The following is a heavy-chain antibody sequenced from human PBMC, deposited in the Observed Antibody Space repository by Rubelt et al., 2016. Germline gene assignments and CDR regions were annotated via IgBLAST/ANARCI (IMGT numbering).Heavy chain of an antibody. CDR3: ATGIVVVPAHVPSRDY. CDR1: GYTLTELS. V-gene: IGHV1-24*01. CDR2: FDPDDGET. D-gene: IGHD2-2*01. Sequence: QVQLVQSGAEVKKPGASVKVSCKVSGYTLTELSMHWVRQAPGKGLEWMGGFDPDDGETIYAQKFQCRVTMTEDTSTDTAYMELSSLRSEDTAVYYCATGIVVVPAHVPSRDYWGQGTLVTVSS. J-gene: IGHJ4*02.